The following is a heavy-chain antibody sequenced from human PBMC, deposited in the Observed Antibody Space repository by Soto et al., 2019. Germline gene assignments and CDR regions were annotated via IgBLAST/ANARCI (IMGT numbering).Heavy chain of an antibody. Sequence: QVQLLQSGAAVKQPGASVQVSCKASGYRFTTYGITWVRLAPGQGLEWLGGISTYNGNTDYAQNLQDRVTMTTETSTSTAYMEVTSLTSDDTAVYYCARGLGTNGLDVWGQGTTVTVSS. J-gene: IGHJ6*02. D-gene: IGHD7-27*01. CDR2: ISTYNGNT. CDR1: GYRFTTYG. V-gene: IGHV1-18*04. CDR3: ARGLGTNGLDV.